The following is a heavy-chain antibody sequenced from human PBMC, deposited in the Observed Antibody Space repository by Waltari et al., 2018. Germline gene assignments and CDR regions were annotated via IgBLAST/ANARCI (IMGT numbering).Heavy chain of an antibody. CDR3: ASFSSGWPKNYFDY. D-gene: IGHD6-19*01. J-gene: IGHJ4*02. V-gene: IGHV4-59*01. CDR2: IYYSGST. CDR1: GGSFSRYY. Sequence: QVQLQESGPGLVKPSETLSLTCTVSGGSFSRYYWSWIRQPPGKGLEWIGYIYYSGSTNYNPSLKSRVTISVDTSKNQFSLKLSSVTAADTAVYYCASFSSGWPKNYFDYWGQGTLVTVSS.